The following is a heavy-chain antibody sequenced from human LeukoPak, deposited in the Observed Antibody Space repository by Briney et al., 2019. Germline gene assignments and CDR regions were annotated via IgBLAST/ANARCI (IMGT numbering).Heavy chain of an antibody. V-gene: IGHV1-2*02. CDR2: INPNSGGT. J-gene: IGHJ4*02. CDR1: GYTFTGYY. Sequence: ASVKVSCRASGYTFTGYYMHWVRQAPGQGLEWMGWINPNSGGTNYAQKFQGRVTMTRDTSISTAYMELSRLRSDDTAVYYCARGSYVLRYFDWLLGFFDYWGQGTLVTVSS. D-gene: IGHD3-9*01. CDR3: ARGSYVLRYFDWLLGFFDY.